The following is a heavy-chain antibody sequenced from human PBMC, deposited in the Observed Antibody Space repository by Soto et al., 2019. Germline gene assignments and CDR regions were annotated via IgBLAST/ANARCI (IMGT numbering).Heavy chain of an antibody. V-gene: IGHV4-61*01. CDR1: GGSVSSGSYY. D-gene: IGHD2-15*01. J-gene: IGHJ6*02. CDR2: IYYSGST. Sequence: QVQLQESGPGLVKPSETLSLTCTVSGGSVSSGSYYWSWIRQPPGKGLEWIGYIYYSGSTNYNPSLKSRVTISVDTSNNQFSLKLSSVTAADTAVYYCARDNCSGGSCYSLYYYGMDVWGQGTTVTVSS. CDR3: ARDNCSGGSCYSLYYYGMDV.